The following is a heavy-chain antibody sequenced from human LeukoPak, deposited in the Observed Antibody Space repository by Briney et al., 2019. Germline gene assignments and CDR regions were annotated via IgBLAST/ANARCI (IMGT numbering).Heavy chain of an antibody. J-gene: IGHJ6*02. V-gene: IGHV4-61*01. CDR1: GGSVSSGSYY. D-gene: IGHD2-2*01. CDR3: ARGDIVVVPAAMPVRYGMDV. Sequence: SETLSLTCTVSGGSVSSGSYYWSWIRQPPGKGLEWVGQIYYSGSTNNNPSLKSRVTISVATSKTQFSLKLSSVTAAATDVYYCARGDIVVVPAAMPVRYGMDVWGQGTTVTVSS. CDR2: IYYSGST.